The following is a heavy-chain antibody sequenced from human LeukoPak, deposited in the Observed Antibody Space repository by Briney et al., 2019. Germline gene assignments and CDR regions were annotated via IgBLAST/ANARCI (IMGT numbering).Heavy chain of an antibody. CDR3: VPSANYYYFDY. J-gene: IGHJ4*02. Sequence: ASVKVSFKASGYTFTNYYMHWVRQGPGLGFEWVGWINPKSGGTSYPQKFQGRLTMTRDTSISTAYMELSRLGSDDTAVYYCVPSANYYYFDYWGQGTLVTVSS. CDR2: INPKSGGT. CDR1: GYTFTNYY. V-gene: IGHV1-2*02. D-gene: IGHD4/OR15-4a*01.